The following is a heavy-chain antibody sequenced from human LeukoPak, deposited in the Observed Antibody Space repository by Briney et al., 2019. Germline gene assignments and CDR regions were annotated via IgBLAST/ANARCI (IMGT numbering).Heavy chain of an antibody. J-gene: IGHJ3*02. D-gene: IGHD4-17*01. Sequence: GGSLRLSCAASGFTFSSYAMSWVRQTPGKGLEWVSAISGSGGSTYYADSVKGRFTISRDNSKNTLYLQMNSLRAEDTAVYYCAKAYYGDYVSRAFDIWAKGQWSPSLQ. CDR2: ISGSGGST. CDR3: AKAYYGDYVSRAFDI. V-gene: IGHV3-23*01. CDR1: GFTFSSYA.